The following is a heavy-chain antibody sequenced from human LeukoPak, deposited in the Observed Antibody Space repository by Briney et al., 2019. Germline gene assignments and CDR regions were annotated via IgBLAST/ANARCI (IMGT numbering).Heavy chain of an antibody. Sequence: GGTLRLSCAASGFTFSNYGMSWVRQAPGKGLEWVSGINWNGGSTGYADSVKGRFTISRDNAKNSLYLQMNSLRAEDTALYYCAREGTVTLYYYYYHMDVWGKGTTVTVSS. CDR2: INWNGGST. V-gene: IGHV3-20*04. CDR1: GFTFSNYG. D-gene: IGHD4-17*01. J-gene: IGHJ6*03. CDR3: AREGTVTLYYYYYHMDV.